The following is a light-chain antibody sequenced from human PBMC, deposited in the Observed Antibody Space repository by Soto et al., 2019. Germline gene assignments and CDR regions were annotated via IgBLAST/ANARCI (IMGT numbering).Light chain of an antibody. Sequence: QSALTQPASVSGSPGQSITISCTGTSSDVGGYNYVSWYQQPPGKAPKLMIYDVSNRPSGVSNRCSGSKSGNTASLTIFGLQAEDEAYYYGSSDTSSSPVVFGGGTKVTVL. CDR2: DVS. V-gene: IGLV2-14*01. CDR1: SSDVGGYNY. CDR3: SSDTSSSPVV. J-gene: IGLJ2*01.